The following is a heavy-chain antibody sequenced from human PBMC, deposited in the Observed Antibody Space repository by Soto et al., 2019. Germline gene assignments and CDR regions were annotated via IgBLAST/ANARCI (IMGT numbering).Heavy chain of an antibody. CDR2: IDPSDSYT. CDR1: GYSFTSYW. Sequence: GESLKISCKGSGYSFTSYWISWVRQMPGKVLEWMGRIDPSDSYTNYSPSFQGHVTISADKSISTAYLQWSSLKASDTAMYYCARSIAVAGTDYYYGMDVWGQGXTVTVYS. J-gene: IGHJ6*02. D-gene: IGHD6-19*01. CDR3: ARSIAVAGTDYYYGMDV. V-gene: IGHV5-10-1*01.